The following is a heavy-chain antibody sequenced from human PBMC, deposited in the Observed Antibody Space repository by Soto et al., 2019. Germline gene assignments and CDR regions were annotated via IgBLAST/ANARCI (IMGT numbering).Heavy chain of an antibody. CDR3: AKDQRQTHSGYDLGDY. Sequence: EVQLLESGGGLVQPGGSLRLSCEASGFTFSSYAMNWVRQAPGKGLEWVSAISGSGGSTYYADSVKGRFTISRDNSKNTLYLQMNSLRAEDTAVYYCAKDQRQTHSGYDLGDYWGQGTLVTVSS. V-gene: IGHV3-23*01. D-gene: IGHD5-12*01. CDR1: GFTFSSYA. CDR2: ISGSGGST. J-gene: IGHJ4*02.